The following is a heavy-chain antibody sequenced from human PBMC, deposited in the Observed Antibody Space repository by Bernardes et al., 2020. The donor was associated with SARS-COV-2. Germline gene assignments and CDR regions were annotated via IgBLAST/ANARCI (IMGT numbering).Heavy chain of an antibody. CDR2: IWYDGSNK. CDR3: ARDHAVYYYDSSGYYNY. Sequence: GGSLRLSCAASGFTFSSYGMHWVRQAPGKGLEWVAVIWYDGSNKYYADSAKGRFTISRDNSKNTLYLQMNSLRAEDTAVYYCARDHAVYYYDSSGYYNYWGQGTLVTVSS. CDR1: GFTFSSYG. D-gene: IGHD3-22*01. J-gene: IGHJ4*02. V-gene: IGHV3-33*01.